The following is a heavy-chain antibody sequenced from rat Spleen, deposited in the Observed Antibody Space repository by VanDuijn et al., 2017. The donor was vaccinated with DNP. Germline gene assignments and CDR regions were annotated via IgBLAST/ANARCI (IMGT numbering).Heavy chain of an antibody. D-gene: IGHD4-2*01. CDR1: GFTFSNYY. CDR2: IRTNNNTT. Sequence: EVQLVESGGGLVQPGRSMKLSCAASGFTFSNYYMAWVRQGPTKGLEWVASIRTNNNTTYYRDSVKGRFTISRDYARSTLYLQMDSLRSEDTATYYCTRATGFDYWGQGVMVTVSS. CDR3: TRATGFDY. V-gene: IGHV5-25*01. J-gene: IGHJ2*01.